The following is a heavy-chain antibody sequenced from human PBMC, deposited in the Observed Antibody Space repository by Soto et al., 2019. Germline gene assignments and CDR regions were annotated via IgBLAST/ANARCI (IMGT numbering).Heavy chain of an antibody. V-gene: IGHV4-31*03. CDR1: GGSICSGGYY. CDR2: IYYSGSS. CDR3: ARNHATAYDSSGYYSSFFDY. D-gene: IGHD3-22*01. J-gene: IGHJ4*02. Sequence: PSETLSLTCTVSGGSICSGGYYWSWIRQHPGKGLEWIGYIYYSGSSYYIPSLKSRVTISVDRSKNQFSVKLSSVTAADTAVYYCARNHATAYDSSGYYSSFFDYCGQGTLVTVSS.